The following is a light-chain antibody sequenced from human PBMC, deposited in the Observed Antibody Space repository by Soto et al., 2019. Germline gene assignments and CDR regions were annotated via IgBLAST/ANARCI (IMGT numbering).Light chain of an antibody. CDR1: SSDVGGYNY. Sequence: QSALTQPASVSRSPGQSITISFTGTSSDVGGYNYVSWYQHHPGKAPKLIIYDVTNRPSGVSNPFSGSKSGNTASLTISGLQPEDEADYYCSSYTTSNTRQIVYGTGTKVTVL. V-gene: IGLV2-14*03. J-gene: IGLJ1*01. CDR2: DVT. CDR3: SSYTTSNTRQIV.